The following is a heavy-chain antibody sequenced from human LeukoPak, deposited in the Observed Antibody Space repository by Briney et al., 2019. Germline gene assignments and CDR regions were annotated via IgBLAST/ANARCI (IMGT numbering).Heavy chain of an antibody. CDR3: AGSGWYHHVDTAMAFDY. D-gene: IGHD5-18*01. J-gene: IGHJ4*02. Sequence: PSETLSLTCTVSGASISSYYWSWIRQPPGKGLGWIGYIYYSGSTNYNPSLKSRVTISVDTSKNQFSLKLSSVTAADTAVYYCAGSGWYHHVDTAMAFDYWGQGTLVTVSS. V-gene: IGHV4-59*01. CDR2: IYYSGST. CDR1: GASISSYY.